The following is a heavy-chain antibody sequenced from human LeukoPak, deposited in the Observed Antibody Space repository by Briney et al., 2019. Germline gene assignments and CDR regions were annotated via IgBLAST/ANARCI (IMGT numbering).Heavy chain of an antibody. Sequence: GGSLRHSCAASGFTHSNAWMSWVRQAPGKGLEWVGRIKSKTDGGTTDYAVPVKGRFTISREDPKNTLYLQMNSLKTEDTAVYYCTTAGDGYNGDYWGQGTLVTVSS. J-gene: IGHJ4*02. CDR2: IKSKTDGGTT. D-gene: IGHD5-24*01. CDR3: TTAGDGYNGDY. CDR1: GFTHSNAW. V-gene: IGHV3-15*01.